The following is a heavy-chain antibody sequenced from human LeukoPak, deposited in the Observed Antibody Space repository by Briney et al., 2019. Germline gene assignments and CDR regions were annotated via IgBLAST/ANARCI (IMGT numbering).Heavy chain of an antibody. CDR2: INHSGST. Sequence: SETLSLTCAVSGGSFSGYYWSWIRQPPGKGLEWIGEINHSGSTNYNPSLKSRVTISVDTSKNQFSLKLSSVTAADTAVYYCARGTRIAARWFDPWGQGTLVTVSS. CDR3: ARGTRIAARWFDP. D-gene: IGHD6-25*01. V-gene: IGHV4-34*01. CDR1: GGSFSGYY. J-gene: IGHJ5*02.